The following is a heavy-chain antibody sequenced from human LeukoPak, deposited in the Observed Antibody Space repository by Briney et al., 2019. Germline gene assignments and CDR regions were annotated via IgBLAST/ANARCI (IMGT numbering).Heavy chain of an antibody. V-gene: IGHV3-7*01. CDR3: ARVVGTAIDY. Sequence: GGSLRLSCAASGFTFSSYWMSWVRQAPEKGLEWVANIKQDGSEKYYVDSVKGRFTISRDNGKNSLDLQMNSLRAEDTAVFYCARVVGTAIDYWGQGTLVTVSS. CDR1: GFTFSSYW. J-gene: IGHJ4*02. D-gene: IGHD1-1*01. CDR2: IKQDGSEK.